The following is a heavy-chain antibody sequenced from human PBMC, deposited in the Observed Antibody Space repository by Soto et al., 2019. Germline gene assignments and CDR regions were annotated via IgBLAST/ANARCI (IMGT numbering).Heavy chain of an antibody. V-gene: IGHV3-53*04. Sequence: EVQLVESGGGLVQPGGSLRLSCAASGFTVSSNYMSWVRQAPGKGLEWVSVIYCGGSTYYADSVKCRFAISRHNSKKTLYLQMNSLRAEDTGVYYCARGPGGGFVDYWGQGTLVTVSS. D-gene: IGHD2-15*01. CDR2: IYCGGST. CDR3: ARGPGGGFVDY. J-gene: IGHJ4*02. CDR1: GFTVSSNY.